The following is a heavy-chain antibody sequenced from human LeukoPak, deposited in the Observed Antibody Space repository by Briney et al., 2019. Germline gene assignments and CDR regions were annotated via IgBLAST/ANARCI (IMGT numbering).Heavy chain of an antibody. CDR1: GFTFTTYA. CDR2: ISGGGDST. J-gene: IGHJ4*02. D-gene: IGHD2-2*02. Sequence: GGSLRLSCAASGFTFTTYAMSWVRQAPGKGLEWVSGISGGGDSTYYADSVKGRFTISRDNAKNTLYLQMNSLRAEDTALYYCARARYCSSSSCYIDHWGQGTLVTVSS. V-gene: IGHV3-23*01. CDR3: ARARYCSSSSCYIDH.